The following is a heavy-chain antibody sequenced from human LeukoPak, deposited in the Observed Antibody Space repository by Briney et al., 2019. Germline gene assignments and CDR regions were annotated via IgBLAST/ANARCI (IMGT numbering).Heavy chain of an antibody. V-gene: IGHV3-48*01. CDR3: ARDGVSMVRGVSYYGMDV. CDR1: GFTFSSYS. D-gene: IGHD3-10*01. CDR2: ISSSSSTI. J-gene: IGHJ6*02. Sequence: GGSLRLSCAASGFTFSSYSMNWVRQAPGKGLEWVSYISSSSSTIYYADSVKGRFTISRDNFKSTLYLQMNSLRAEDTAVYYCARDGVSMVRGVSYYGMDVWGQGTTVTVSS.